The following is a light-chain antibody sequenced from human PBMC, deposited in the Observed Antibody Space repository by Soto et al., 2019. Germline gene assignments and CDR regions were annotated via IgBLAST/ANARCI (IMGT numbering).Light chain of an antibody. J-gene: IGLJ1*01. CDR3: CSYTTRTTYV. Sequence: QSALTQPASVSGSPGQSITVSCTGSSSDIGSYNRVSWYQQPPGTAPKLIIYDVTNWPLGVPDRFFGSKSGNTASLIISGLQAEDEADYYCCSYTTRTTYVFGTGIKVTVL. CDR2: DVT. CDR1: SSDIGSYNR. V-gene: IGLV2-18*02.